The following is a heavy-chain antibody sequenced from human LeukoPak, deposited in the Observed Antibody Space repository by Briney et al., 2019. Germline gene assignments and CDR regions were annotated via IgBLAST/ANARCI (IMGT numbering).Heavy chain of an antibody. Sequence: ASVKVSCKASGYTFTGYYMHWVQQAPGQGLEWMGRINPNSGGTNYAQKFQGRVTMTRDTSISTAYMELSRLRSDDTAVYYCARDLTSGSPVDYWGQGTLVTVSS. CDR3: ARDLTSGSPVDY. D-gene: IGHD3-22*01. CDR2: INPNSGGT. V-gene: IGHV1-2*06. J-gene: IGHJ4*02. CDR1: GYTFTGYY.